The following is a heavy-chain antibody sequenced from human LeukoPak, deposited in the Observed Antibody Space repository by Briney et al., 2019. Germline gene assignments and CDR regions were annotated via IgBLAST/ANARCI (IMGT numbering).Heavy chain of an antibody. CDR1: GFTFSSYE. D-gene: IGHD3-22*01. V-gene: IGHV3-48*03. CDR2: ISSSGSTI. J-gene: IGHJ4*02. CDR3: ARDGHYYDSSGYYYAGGELRY. Sequence: EGSLRLSCAASGFTFSSYEMNWVRQAPGKGLEWVSYISSSGSTIYYADSVKGRFTISRDNAKNSLYLQMNSLRAEDTAVYYCARDGHYYDSSGYYYAGGELRYWGQGTLVTVSS.